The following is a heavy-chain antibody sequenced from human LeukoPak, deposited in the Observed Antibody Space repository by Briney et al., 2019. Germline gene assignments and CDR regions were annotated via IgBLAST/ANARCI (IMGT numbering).Heavy chain of an antibody. D-gene: IGHD5-12*01. CDR1: GFTFSSYA. V-gene: IGHV3-30*14. J-gene: IGHJ4*02. Sequence: GGSLRLSCAASGFTFSSYAMHWVRQAPGKGLEWVAVISYDGNNKYYADSVKGRFTISRDNSKNTLYLQMNSLRAEDTAVYYCARGPSGYHNTGGQGTLVTVSS. CDR2: ISYDGNNK. CDR3: ARGPSGYHNT.